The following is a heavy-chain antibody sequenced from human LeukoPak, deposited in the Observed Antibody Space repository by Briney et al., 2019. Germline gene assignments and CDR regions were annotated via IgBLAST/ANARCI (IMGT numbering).Heavy chain of an antibody. D-gene: IGHD7-27*01. CDR3: AGVAQANWEYYFDY. CDR1: GFTVSSNY. J-gene: IGHJ4*02. V-gene: IGHV3-53*01. CDR2: IYSGGST. Sequence: GGSLRLSCAASGFTVSSNYMSWVRRAPGKGLEWVSVIYSGGSTYYADSVKGRFTISRDNSKNTLYLQMNSLRAEDTAVYYCAGVAQANWEYYFDYWGQGTLVTVSS.